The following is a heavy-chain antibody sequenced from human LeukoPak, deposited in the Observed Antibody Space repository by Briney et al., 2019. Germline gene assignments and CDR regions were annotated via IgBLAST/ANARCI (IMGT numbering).Heavy chain of an antibody. D-gene: IGHD1-26*01. J-gene: IGHJ6*03. Sequence: GGSLRLSCAASGFTFNSFAMHWVRQAPGKGLEWVAVIWYGGSNKYYADSVKGRFTISRDNSKNTVYLQMNSLRAEDTAVYYCAKGTSGGSLTTRGYYYYYYMDVWGKGTTVTVSS. CDR1: GFTFNSFA. CDR2: IWYGGSNK. CDR3: AKGTSGGSLTTRGYYYYYYMDV. V-gene: IGHV3-33*06.